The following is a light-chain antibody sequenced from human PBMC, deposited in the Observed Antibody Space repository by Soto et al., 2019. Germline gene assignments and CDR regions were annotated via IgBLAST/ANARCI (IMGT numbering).Light chain of an antibody. CDR1: QSVGNNH. J-gene: IGKJ4*01. CDR3: QQYGTSLLT. V-gene: IGKV3-20*01. CDR2: GAS. Sequence: EIVLTQSPVSLPVTPGEPASISCRASQSVGNNHLAWYQQKPGQAPSLLIYGASNRATGIPDRFSGSGSGTDFTLTISRLEPEDFAVYYCQQYGTSLLTFGGGTKVEIK.